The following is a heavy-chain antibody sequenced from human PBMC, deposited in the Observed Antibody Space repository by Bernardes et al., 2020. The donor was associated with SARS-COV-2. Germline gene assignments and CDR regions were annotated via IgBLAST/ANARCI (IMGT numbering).Heavy chain of an antibody. CDR1: GFTVRRTY. Sequence: VGSLRLSCAASGFTVRRTYMGWVRQAPGKGLAWLSFINNVGTTDYADSVKGRFTISRATAENTLYLQMISLRPEDTAVYFCASISSDSRGWYHFDSWGQGTLVTVSS. V-gene: IGHV3-66*02. CDR3: ASISSDSRGWYHFDS. J-gene: IGHJ4*02. CDR2: INNVGTT. D-gene: IGHD6-19*01.